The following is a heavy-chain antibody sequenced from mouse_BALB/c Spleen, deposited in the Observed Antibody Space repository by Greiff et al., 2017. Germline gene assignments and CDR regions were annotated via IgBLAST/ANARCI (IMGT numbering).Heavy chain of an antibody. Sequence: VKLMESGPGLVAPSQSLSITCTVSGFSLTSYDISWIRQPPGKGLEWLGVIWTGGGTNYNSAFMSRLSISKDNSKSQVFLKMNSLQTDDTAIYYCVRGGSSWDYWGQGTTLTVSS. V-gene: IGHV2-9-2*01. CDR3: VRGGSSWDY. CDR1: GFSLTSYD. D-gene: IGHD1-1*01. J-gene: IGHJ2*01. CDR2: IWTGGGT.